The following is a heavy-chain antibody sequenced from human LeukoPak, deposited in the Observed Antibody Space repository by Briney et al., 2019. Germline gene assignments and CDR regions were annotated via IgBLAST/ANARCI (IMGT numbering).Heavy chain of an antibody. V-gene: IGHV4-39*01. D-gene: IGHD2-8*02. Sequence: SETLSLTCTVSGDSISSSNYFWGWIRQPPGKGLEWIGEISYSGNTYYNPSLKSRVTISMDTSKNQFSLNLNSVTASDTTVYYCARRSPLVAVATAHYYDYWGPGTLVTVSS. CDR1: GDSISSSNYF. CDR3: ARRSPLVAVATAHYYDY. J-gene: IGHJ4*02. CDR2: ISYSGNT.